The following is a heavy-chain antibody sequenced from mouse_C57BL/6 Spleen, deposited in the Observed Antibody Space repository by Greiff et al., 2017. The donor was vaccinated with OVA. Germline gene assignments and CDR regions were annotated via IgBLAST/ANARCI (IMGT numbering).Heavy chain of an antibody. CDR1: GYAFSSYW. CDR3: ASYYDPSYAMDY. Sequence: QVQLQQSGAELVKPGASVKISCKASGYAFSSYWMNWVKQRPGKGLEWIGQIYPGDGDTNYNGKFKGKATLTADKSSSTAYMQLSNLTSEDSAVYFCASYYDPSYAMDYWGQGASVTVSS. D-gene: IGHD2-4*01. CDR2: IYPGDGDT. V-gene: IGHV1-80*01. J-gene: IGHJ4*01.